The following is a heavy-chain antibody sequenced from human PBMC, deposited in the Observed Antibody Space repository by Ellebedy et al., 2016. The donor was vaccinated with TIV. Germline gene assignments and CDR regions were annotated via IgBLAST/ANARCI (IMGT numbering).Heavy chain of an antibody. CDR1: GYTFTSYG. J-gene: IGHJ3*02. D-gene: IGHD6-13*01. CDR2: ISAYNGNT. V-gene: IGHV1-18*01. Sequence: ASVKVSCXASGYTFTSYGISWVRQAPGQGLEWMGWISAYNGNTNYAQKLQGRVTMTTDTSMSTAYMELRSLRSDDTAVYYCARTLRLAAARAFDIWGQGTMVTVSS. CDR3: ARTLRLAAARAFDI.